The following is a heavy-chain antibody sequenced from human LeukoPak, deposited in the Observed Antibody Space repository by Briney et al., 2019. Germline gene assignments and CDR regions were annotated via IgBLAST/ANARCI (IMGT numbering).Heavy chain of an antibody. CDR2: ISGSGGNT. CDR1: GFAFSSYA. CDR3: AKPGDGCSGGSCYYFDY. V-gene: IGHV3-23*01. J-gene: IGHJ4*02. D-gene: IGHD2-15*01. Sequence: GGSLRLSCAASGFAFSSYAMSWARQAPGKGLEWISGISGSGGNTYYADSVKGRFTISRDISKNTLYLQMNSLRGEDTAVYYCAKPGDGCSGGSCYYFDYWGQGTLVTVSS.